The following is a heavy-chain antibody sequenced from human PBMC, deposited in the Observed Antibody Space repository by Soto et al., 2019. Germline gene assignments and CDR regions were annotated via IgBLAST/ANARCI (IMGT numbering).Heavy chain of an antibody. Sequence: QAQLVQSGAEVKKSGASVKVSCKASGYTFTEYFVHWVRQAPRHGPEWMGWTNPKSGATKYAPRFQGRVTMTRDTSISTADLEVSGLKFDDMAVYYCAKATDDYTMDVWGQGTPVTVSS. V-gene: IGHV1-2*02. CDR2: TNPKSGAT. J-gene: IGHJ6*02. CDR3: AKATDDYTMDV. CDR1: GYTFTEYF.